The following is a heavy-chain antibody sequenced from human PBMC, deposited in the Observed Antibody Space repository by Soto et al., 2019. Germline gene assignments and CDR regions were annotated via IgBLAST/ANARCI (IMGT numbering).Heavy chain of an antibody. D-gene: IGHD6-19*01. Sequence: PGGSLRLSCAASGFTFSNAWMNWVRQAPGKGLEWVGRIKSKTDGGTTDYAAPVKGRFTISRDDSKNTLYLQMNSLRDEDTAAYYCARSVAGHFDYWGQGALVTVSS. CDR1: GFTFSNAW. V-gene: IGHV3-15*07. CDR3: ARSVAGHFDY. CDR2: IKSKTDGGTT. J-gene: IGHJ4*02.